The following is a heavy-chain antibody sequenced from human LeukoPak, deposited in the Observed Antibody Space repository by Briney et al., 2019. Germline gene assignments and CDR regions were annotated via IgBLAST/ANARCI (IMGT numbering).Heavy chain of an antibody. CDR1: GGSISSYY. Sequence: SETLSLTCTVSGGSISSYYWSWIRQPPGKGLEWIGYIYYSGSTNYNPSLKSRVTISVDTSKNQFSLKLSSVIAADTAVYYCARRTWFGRRDIDYWGQGTLVTVSS. V-gene: IGHV4-59*12. CDR3: ARRTWFGRRDIDY. CDR2: IYYSGST. D-gene: IGHD3-10*01. J-gene: IGHJ4*02.